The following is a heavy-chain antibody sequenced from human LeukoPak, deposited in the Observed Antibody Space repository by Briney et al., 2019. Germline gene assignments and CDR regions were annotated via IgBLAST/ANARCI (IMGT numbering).Heavy chain of an antibody. D-gene: IGHD1-14*01. J-gene: IGHJ3*02. CDR2: ISGSGDRT. V-gene: IGHV3-23*01. CDR3: ARDSRASYKDAFDI. CDR1: GFTFSNFA. Sequence: GGSLRLSCAASGFTFSNFAMSWVRQAPGKGLEWVSLISGSGDRTFYVDSVKGRFTISRDKSKSTLFLQMNSLRAEDTAVYYCARDSRASYKDAFDIWGQGTMVTVSS.